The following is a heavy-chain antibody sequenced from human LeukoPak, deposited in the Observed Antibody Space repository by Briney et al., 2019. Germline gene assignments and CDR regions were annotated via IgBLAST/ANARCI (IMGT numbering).Heavy chain of an antibody. CDR1: GFTFSNAW. V-gene: IGHV3-48*01. D-gene: IGHD2-15*01. CDR3: ARNRGAGYYYYGMDV. Sequence: GGSLRLSCAASGFTFSNAWMNWVRQAPGKGLEWLSFISGSSGTIYYAGSVKGRFTISRDIAKNSLYLQMNSLRAEDTAVYYCARNRGAGYYYYGMDVWGQGTTVTVSS. J-gene: IGHJ6*01. CDR2: ISGSSGTI.